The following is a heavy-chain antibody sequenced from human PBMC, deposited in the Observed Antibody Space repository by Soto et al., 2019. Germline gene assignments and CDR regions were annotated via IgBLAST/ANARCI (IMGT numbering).Heavy chain of an antibody. CDR2: IYYSGNT. J-gene: IGHJ4*02. V-gene: IGHV4-61*01. Sequence: QVQLQESGPGLVKPSETLSLTCTVSGGSAPSGNYYWSWIRQPPGKGLEWIGYIYYSGNTNYNPSLKSRVTISVDTSKNQISLKLRSVTAAYTAVYYCARDQGIAVAVFDLWGQGTLVTVSS. CDR1: GGSAPSGNYY. CDR3: ARDQGIAVAVFDL. D-gene: IGHD6-19*01.